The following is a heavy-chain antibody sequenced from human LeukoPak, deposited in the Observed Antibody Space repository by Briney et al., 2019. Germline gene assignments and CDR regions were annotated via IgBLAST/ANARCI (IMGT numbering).Heavy chain of an antibody. J-gene: IGHJ1*01. CDR3: ARDSMYSSSWETEYFQH. V-gene: IGHV1-69*04. CDR1: GGTFSSYA. D-gene: IGHD6-13*01. Sequence: ASVKVSCKASGGTFSSYAISWVRQAPGQGLEWMGRIIPILGIADYAQKFQGRVTITADKSTSTAYMELSSLRSEDTAVYYCARDSMYSSSWETEYFQHWGQGTLVTVSP. CDR2: IIPILGIA.